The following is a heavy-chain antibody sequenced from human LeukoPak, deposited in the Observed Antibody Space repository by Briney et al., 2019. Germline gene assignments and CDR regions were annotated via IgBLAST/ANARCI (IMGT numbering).Heavy chain of an antibody. CDR3: ARDYYGSGSPSFDY. CDR2: INTDGSST. Sequence: PGGSLRLSCAASGFTFSSYWMHWVRQAPGKGLVWVSRINTDGSSTTYADSVKGRFTISRDNAKNTLYLEMNSLRAEDTAVYYCARDYYGSGSPSFDYWGQGTLVTVSS. V-gene: IGHV3-74*03. D-gene: IGHD3-10*01. CDR1: GFTFSSYW. J-gene: IGHJ4*02.